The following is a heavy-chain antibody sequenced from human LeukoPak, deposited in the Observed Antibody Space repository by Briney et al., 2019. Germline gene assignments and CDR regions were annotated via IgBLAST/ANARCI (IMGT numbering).Heavy chain of an antibody. D-gene: IGHD3-10*01. CDR1: GYTLTELS. J-gene: IGHJ5*02. CDR2: FDPEDGET. V-gene: IGHV1-24*01. CDR3: ATARVNSVGNVWFDP. Sequence: GASVKVSCKVSGYTLTELSMHWVRQAPGKGLERTGGFDPEDGETIYAQKFQGRVTMTEDTSTDTAYMELSSLRSEDTAVYYCATARVNSVGNVWFDPWGQGTLVTVSS.